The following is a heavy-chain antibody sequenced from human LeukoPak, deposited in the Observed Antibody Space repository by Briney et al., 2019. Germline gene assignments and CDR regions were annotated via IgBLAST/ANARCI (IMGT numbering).Heavy chain of an antibody. CDR3: ARVPNSSGWSYFDY. Sequence: PGGSLRLSCAASGFTFSSYAMHWVRQAPGKGLEWVAVIWYDGSNEYYADSVKGRFTISRDNSKNMLYLQMNSLRADDTAVYYCARVPNSSGWSYFDYWGQGTLVTVSS. CDR1: GFTFSSYA. CDR2: IWYDGSNE. J-gene: IGHJ4*02. D-gene: IGHD6-19*01. V-gene: IGHV3-33*01.